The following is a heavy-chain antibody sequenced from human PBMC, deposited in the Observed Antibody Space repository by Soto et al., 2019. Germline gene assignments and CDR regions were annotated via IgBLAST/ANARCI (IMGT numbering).Heavy chain of an antibody. CDR2: IYFSGTT. D-gene: IGHD6-19*01. CDR3: ARGVRYSSTGRFSYFYGMDI. J-gene: IGHJ6*02. Sequence: SETLSLTCTVSGDSITGGNYYWTWVRQPPGKGLEWIGYIYFSGTTYYNPSLESRLTISIDTSKNQFSLKLSSVTAEDTAVYYFARGVRYSSTGRFSYFYGMDIWGQGTTVT. CDR1: GDSITGGNYY. V-gene: IGHV4-30-4*01.